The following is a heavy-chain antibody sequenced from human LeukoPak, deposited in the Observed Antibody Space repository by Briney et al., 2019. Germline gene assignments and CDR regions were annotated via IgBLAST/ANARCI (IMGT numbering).Heavy chain of an antibody. V-gene: IGHV3-23*01. Sequence: GGSLRLSCAASAFSFSNYAMNWVRQAPGKGLEWVSGISGSGGSTYYADSVKGRFTISRDNSKNTLYLQMNSLRAEDTALYYCAKQVRSTTLRGAFDIWGQGTMVTVSS. J-gene: IGHJ3*02. CDR1: AFSFSNYA. CDR3: AKQVRSTTLRGAFDI. CDR2: ISGSGGST. D-gene: IGHD2-2*01.